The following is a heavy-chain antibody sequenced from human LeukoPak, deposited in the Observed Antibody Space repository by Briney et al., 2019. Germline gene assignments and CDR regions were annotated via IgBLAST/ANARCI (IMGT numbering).Heavy chain of an antibody. V-gene: IGHV4-38-2*02. D-gene: IGHD3-22*01. J-gene: IGHJ4*02. CDR1: GCSISNGYY. Sequence: SETLSLTCTVSGCSISNGYYWGWIRQPPGKGLGWIGNIYHSGITYYNPSLKSRVTISVDTSKNQFSLKLSSVTAADTAVYYCARVRYFDSGGYYYDFDFWGQGTLVTVSS. CDR2: IYHSGIT. CDR3: ARVRYFDSGGYYYDFDF.